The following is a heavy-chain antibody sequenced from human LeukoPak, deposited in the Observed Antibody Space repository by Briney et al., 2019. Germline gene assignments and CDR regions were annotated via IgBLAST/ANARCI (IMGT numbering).Heavy chain of an antibody. V-gene: IGHV3-23*01. Sequence: GGSLRLSCAASGFTFSSYAMSWVRQAPGKGLEWVSAISGSGGSTYYADSVKGRFTISRDNSKNTPYLQMNSLRAEDTAVYYCAKVAESSYYYDSSGYYYGMDVWGQGTTVTVSS. CDR1: GFTFSSYA. J-gene: IGHJ6*02. CDR2: ISGSGGST. CDR3: AKVAESSYYYDSSGYYYGMDV. D-gene: IGHD3-22*01.